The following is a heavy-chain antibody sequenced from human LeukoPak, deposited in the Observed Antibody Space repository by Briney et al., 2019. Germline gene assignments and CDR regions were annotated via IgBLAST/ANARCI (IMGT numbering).Heavy chain of an antibody. CDR1: GGSFSGYY. V-gene: IGHV4-34*01. Sequence: PSETLFLTCAVYGGSFSGYYWSWIRQPPGKGLEWIGEINHSGSTNYNPSLKSRVTISLDTSKNQFSLKLSSVTAADTAVYYCARGNIVVVPAAGFDYYYYMDVWGKGTTVTVSS. J-gene: IGHJ6*03. CDR3: ARGNIVVVPAAGFDYYYYMDV. D-gene: IGHD2-2*01. CDR2: INHSGST.